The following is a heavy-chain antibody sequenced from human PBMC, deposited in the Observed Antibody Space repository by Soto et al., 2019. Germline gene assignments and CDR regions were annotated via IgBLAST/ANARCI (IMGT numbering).Heavy chain of an antibody. CDR3: ARAYYYDSSGYYWDH. V-gene: IGHV4-59*01. CDR2: IYYSGST. D-gene: IGHD3-22*01. J-gene: IGHJ4*02. CDR1: GGSISGYY. Sequence: SETLSLTCTVSGGSISGYYWSWIRQPPGKGLEWIGYIYYSGSTNYNPSLKSRVTISVDTSKNQFSLKLSSVTAADTAVYYCARAYYYDSSGYYWDHWGQGTLVTVSS.